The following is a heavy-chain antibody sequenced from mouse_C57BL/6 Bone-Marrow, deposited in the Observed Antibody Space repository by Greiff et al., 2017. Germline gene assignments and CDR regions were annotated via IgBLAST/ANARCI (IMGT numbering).Heavy chain of an antibody. CDR3: ARGGYDAWFAY. D-gene: IGHD2-14*01. CDR2: IYPGDGDT. J-gene: IGHJ3*01. Sequence: VKLMESGPELVKPGASVKISCKASGYAFSSSWMNWVKQRPGKGLEWIGRIYPGDGDTNYNGKFKGKATLTADKSSSTAYRQLSSLTSEDSAVYFCARGGYDAWFAYGGQGTLVTVAA. CDR1: GYAFSSSW. V-gene: IGHV1-82*01.